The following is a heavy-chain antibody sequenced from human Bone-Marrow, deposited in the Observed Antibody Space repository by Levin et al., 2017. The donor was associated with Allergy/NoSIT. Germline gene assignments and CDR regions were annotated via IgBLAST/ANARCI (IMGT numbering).Heavy chain of an antibody. V-gene: IGHV3-53*01. Sequence: GESLKISCAASGFTVSSHYMSWVRQAPGKGPEWVSVIYSGGSTYYADSVKGRFTISRDNSKNTLYLQMNSLRAEDTAVYYCARGWFGELLSHGGQGTLVTVSS. J-gene: IGHJ4*02. D-gene: IGHD3-10*01. CDR2: IYSGGST. CDR1: GFTVSSHY. CDR3: ARGWFGELLSH.